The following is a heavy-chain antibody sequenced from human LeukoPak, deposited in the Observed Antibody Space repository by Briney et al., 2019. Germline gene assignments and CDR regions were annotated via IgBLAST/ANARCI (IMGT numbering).Heavy chain of an antibody. J-gene: IGHJ6*03. CDR3: TRHKRVKEYYDTFSWIDYYYMDV. D-gene: IGHD2/OR15-2a*01. CDR1: GFTFSGSA. CDR2: IRSKANSYAT. V-gene: IGHV3-73*01. Sequence: GGSLRLSCAASGFTFSGSAMHWVRQASGKGLEWVGRIRSKANSYATAYAASVKGRFTISRDDSKNTAYLQMNSLKTEDTAVYYCTRHKRVKEYYDTFSWIDYYYMDVWGKGTTVTVSS.